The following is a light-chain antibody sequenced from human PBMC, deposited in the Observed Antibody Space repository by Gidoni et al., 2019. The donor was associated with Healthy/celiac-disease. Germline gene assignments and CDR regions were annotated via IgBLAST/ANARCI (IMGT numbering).Light chain of an antibody. CDR1: QSVSSN. J-gene: IGKJ4*01. V-gene: IGKV3-15*01. CDR3: QKYNNWISLT. CDR2: GAS. Sequence: EIVMTQSPATLSVSPGERATLSCRASQSVSSNVAWYQQKPGQAPRLLIYGASTRATGIPARFRGSGSGTEFTRNISILQSEDFAVYYCQKYNNWISLTFGGGTKVEIK.